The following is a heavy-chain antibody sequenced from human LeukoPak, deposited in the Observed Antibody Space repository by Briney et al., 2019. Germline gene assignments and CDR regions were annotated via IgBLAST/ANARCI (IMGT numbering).Heavy chain of an antibody. Sequence: PSETLSLTCPVSGGSISSDYWSWIRQPPGKGLEWSGYIYYSGSTNYNPSLKRRVAISVDTSKTQFSLHMSSVTAADPPVPSCSSVFFDCGGDCWHTDIFDICGQGTMVTVSS. D-gene: IGHD2-21*01. J-gene: IGHJ3*02. V-gene: IGHV4-59*01. CDR2: IYYSGST. CDR1: GGSISSDY. CDR3: SSVFFDCGGDCWHTDIFDI.